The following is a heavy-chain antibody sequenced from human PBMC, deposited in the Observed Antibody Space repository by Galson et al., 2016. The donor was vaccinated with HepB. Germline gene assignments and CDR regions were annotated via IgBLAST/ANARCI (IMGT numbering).Heavy chain of an antibody. V-gene: IGHV3-23*01. CDR3: ATQSPGRTGVPPYYYYYYGIDV. J-gene: IGHJ6*02. Sequence: SLRLSCAASGFTFSSYAMSWVRQAPGKGLEWVSAMSGNGGTTYYADSVKGRFTILRDNSKNTVYLQVNSLRAEDTAVYFCATQSPGRTGVPPYYYYYYGIDVWGPGTTVTVSS. CDR2: MSGNGGTT. CDR1: GFTFSSYA. D-gene: IGHD1-1*01.